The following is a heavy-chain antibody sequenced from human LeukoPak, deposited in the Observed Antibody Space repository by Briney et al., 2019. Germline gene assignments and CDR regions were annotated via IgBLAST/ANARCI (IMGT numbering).Heavy chain of an antibody. J-gene: IGHJ6*02. CDR2: IYYSGST. V-gene: IGHV4-59*08. Sequence: SETLSLTCTVSGGSISSYYWSWIRQPPGKGLEWIGYIYYSGSTNYNPSLKSRVTISVDTSKNQFSLKLSSVTAADTAVYYCARHGLVAAAGTFLTPPDYYGMDVWGQGTTVTVSS. D-gene: IGHD6-13*01. CDR1: GGSISSYY. CDR3: ARHGLVAAAGTFLTPPDYYGMDV.